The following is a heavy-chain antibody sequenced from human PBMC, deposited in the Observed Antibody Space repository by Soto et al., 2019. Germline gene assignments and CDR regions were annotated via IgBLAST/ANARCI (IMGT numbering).Heavy chain of an antibody. D-gene: IGHD1-1*01. Sequence: SETLSLTCTVSGGSVSSGSYYWSWIRQPPWKGLEWIGYIYYSGSTNYNPSLKSRVTISVDTSKNQFSLKLSSVTAADTAVYYCARDQGELEPFVRRRKRGMDVWGQGTTVTVSS. CDR3: ARDQGELEPFVRRRKRGMDV. CDR2: IYYSGST. CDR1: GGSVSSGSYY. V-gene: IGHV4-61*01. J-gene: IGHJ6*02.